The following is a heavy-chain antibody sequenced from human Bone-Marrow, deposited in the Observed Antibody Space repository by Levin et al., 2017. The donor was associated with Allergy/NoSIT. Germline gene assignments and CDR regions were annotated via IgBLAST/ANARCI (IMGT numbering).Heavy chain of an antibody. CDR1: GFTFDDFA. Sequence: GGSLRLSCAASGFTFDDFAMHWVRQVPGKGLEWVAGINGNSGSIEYAGYVKGRVTISRDNAKNSLYLQMNRLTIEDTALYYCARAKRLWFGGPNQGGALDVWGQGTTVIVSS. J-gene: IGHJ6*02. V-gene: IGHV3-9*01. CDR3: ARAKRLWFGGPNQGGALDV. CDR2: INGNSGSI. D-gene: IGHD3-16*01.